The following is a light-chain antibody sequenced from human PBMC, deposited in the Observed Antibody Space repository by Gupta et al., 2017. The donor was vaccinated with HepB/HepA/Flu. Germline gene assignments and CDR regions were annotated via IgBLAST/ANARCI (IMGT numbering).Light chain of an antibody. CDR3: RQGTHWPRT. J-gene: IGKJ1*01. V-gene: IGKV2-30*01. Sequence: DVVMTQSPLSLPVTLGQPASISCRSSQSLVYSDGNTYLTWFQQRPGQSPRRLIYKVSNRDSGVPDRFSASGSGTDFTLKISRVEAEDVGVYYCRQGTHWPRTFGQGTKVEIK. CDR2: KVS. CDR1: QSLVYSDGNTY.